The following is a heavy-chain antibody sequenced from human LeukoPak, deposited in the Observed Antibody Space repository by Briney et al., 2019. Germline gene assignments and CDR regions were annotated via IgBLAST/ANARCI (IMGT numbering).Heavy chain of an antibody. CDR2: IHYDGSNK. CDR3: AKDASSGFTRYFDY. J-gene: IGHJ4*02. CDR1: GFTFSSYG. D-gene: IGHD6-19*01. Sequence: GGSLRLSCAASGFTFSSYGMHWVRQAPGKGLEWVAFIHYDGSNKYYADSVEGRFTISRDNSKNTLYLQMNSLRAEDTAVYYCAKDASSGFTRYFDYWGQGTLVTVSS. V-gene: IGHV3-30*02.